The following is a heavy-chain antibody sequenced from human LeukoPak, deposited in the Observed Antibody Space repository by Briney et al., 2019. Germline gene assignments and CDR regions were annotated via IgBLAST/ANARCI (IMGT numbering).Heavy chain of an antibody. CDR1: GYTFTSYD. CDR2: MNPNSGNT. V-gene: IGHV1-8*01. CDR3: AIYYSSGWGNWFDP. Sequence: ASVKVSCKASGYTFTSYDINWVRQATGQGLERMGWMNPNSGNTGYAQKFQGRVTMTRNTSISTAYMELSSLRSEDTAVYYCAIYYSSGWGNWFDPWGQGTLVTVSS. D-gene: IGHD6-19*01. J-gene: IGHJ5*02.